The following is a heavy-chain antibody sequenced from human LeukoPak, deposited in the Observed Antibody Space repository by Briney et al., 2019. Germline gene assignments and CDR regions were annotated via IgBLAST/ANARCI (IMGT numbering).Heavy chain of an antibody. V-gene: IGHV3-30*04. CDR2: ISYDGSNK. D-gene: IGHD3-10*01. CDR3: AKTPKIRGVSNFDY. CDR1: GFTFSSYA. Sequence: GRSLRLSCAASGFTFSSYAMHWVRQAPGKGLEWVAVISYDGSNKYYADSVKGRFTISRDNSKNTLYLQMNSLRAEDTAVYYCAKTPKIRGVSNFDYWGQGTLVTVSS. J-gene: IGHJ4*02.